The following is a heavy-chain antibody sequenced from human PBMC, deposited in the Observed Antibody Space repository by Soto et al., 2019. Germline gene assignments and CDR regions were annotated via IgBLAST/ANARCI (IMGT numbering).Heavy chain of an antibody. CDR1: GFSLTTSEVG. D-gene: IGHD2-21*02. CDR2: TYWDDEK. V-gene: IGHV2-5*02. Sequence: QITLKESGPTLVKPTQTLTLTCTFSGFSLTTSEVGVGWIRQPPGKALEWLAITYWDDEKRYSASLKSRLTITKDTSRNQVVLTITSMDPVDTGTYYCAHFRGGGNSPLGDYWGQGTLVTVSS. CDR3: AHFRGGGNSPLGDY. J-gene: IGHJ4*02.